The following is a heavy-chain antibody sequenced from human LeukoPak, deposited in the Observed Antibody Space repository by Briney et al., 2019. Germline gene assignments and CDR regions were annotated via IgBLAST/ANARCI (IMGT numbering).Heavy chain of an antibody. D-gene: IGHD6-19*01. Sequence: GGSLRLSCAVSGFTFNSYDMNWVRQAPGKGLEWVSSISSSSNYIHYADSVKGRFTISRDNAKNSLYLQMNSLRAEDTAVYFCARGTLGAWGWWGQGTLVTVSA. V-gene: IGHV3-21*01. J-gene: IGHJ4*02. CDR3: ARGTLGAWGW. CDR2: ISSSSNYI. CDR1: GFTFNSYD.